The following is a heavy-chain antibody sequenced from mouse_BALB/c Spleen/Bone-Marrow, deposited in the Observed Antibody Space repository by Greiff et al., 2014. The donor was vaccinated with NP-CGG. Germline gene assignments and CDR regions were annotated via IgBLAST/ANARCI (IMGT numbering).Heavy chain of an antibody. V-gene: IGHV1-7*01. CDR1: GYTFTSYW. J-gene: IGHJ2*01. CDR3: ARWGDDGTFDY. CDR2: INPSTGYT. Sequence: QVQLQQSGAELAKPGASVKMSCKASGYTFTSYWMHWVKQRPGQGLEWIGYINPSTGYTEYNQKFKDKATLTADKSSSTAYMQLSSLATEDPAVHYRARWGDDGTFDYWGQGTTLTVSS. D-gene: IGHD2-12*01.